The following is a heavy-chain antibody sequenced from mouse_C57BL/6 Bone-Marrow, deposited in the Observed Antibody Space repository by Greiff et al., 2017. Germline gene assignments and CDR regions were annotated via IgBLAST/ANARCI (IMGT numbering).Heavy chain of an antibody. CDR2: INPNNGGT. D-gene: IGHD1-1*01. V-gene: IGHV1-18*01. CDR3: ARKALLRYAWFAY. J-gene: IGHJ3*01. CDR1: GYTFTDYN. Sequence: VQLQQSGPELVKPGASVKIPCKASGYTFTDYNMDWVKQSHGKSLEWIGDINPNNGGTIYNQKFKGKATLTVDKSSSTAYMELRSLTSEDTAVYYCARKALLRYAWFAYWGQGTLVTVSA.